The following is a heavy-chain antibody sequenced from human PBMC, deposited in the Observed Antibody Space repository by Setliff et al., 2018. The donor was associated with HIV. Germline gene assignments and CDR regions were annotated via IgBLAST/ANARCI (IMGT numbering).Heavy chain of an antibody. Sequence: SETLSLTCTVSGETIRRDYFYWTWIRQRPGKGLEWIGHISYRGNTFYNPSLESRVTMSVETSRNRFSLALHSVTAADTAVYYCASATVGGASPFDSWGPGTLVTVSS. CDR1: GETIRRDYFY. D-gene: IGHD4-4*01. CDR2: ISYRGNT. J-gene: IGHJ4*02. V-gene: IGHV4-30-4*08. CDR3: ASATVGGASPFDS.